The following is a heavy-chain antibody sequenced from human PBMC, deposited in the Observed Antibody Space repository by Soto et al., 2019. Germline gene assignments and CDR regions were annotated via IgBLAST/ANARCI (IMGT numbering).Heavy chain of an antibody. Sequence: QVQLVESGGGVVQPGGSLRLSCAASASIFKGHGMHWVRQVPDKGLEWVAIIRYDGSDEHYGDSVEGRFTISRDNSKNMLYLQMNSLRAEDTAVYYCARDGVGATTFFGFLDYWGQGTLVTVSS. CDR3: ARDGVGATTFFGFLDY. CDR2: IRYDGSDE. CDR1: ASIFKGHG. J-gene: IGHJ4*02. V-gene: IGHV3-33*08. D-gene: IGHD1-26*01.